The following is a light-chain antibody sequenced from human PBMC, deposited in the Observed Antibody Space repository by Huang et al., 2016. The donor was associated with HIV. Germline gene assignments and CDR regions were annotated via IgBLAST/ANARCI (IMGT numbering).Light chain of an antibody. J-gene: IGKJ1*01. V-gene: IGKV1-27*01. CDR2: AAS. Sequence: DIQMTQSPASLSASTGFRVTLTCRASQDIGNFVAWFQQKPGKVPRLLIYAASVLQSGVPSRFSGRGSGTDFTLTITNFQAEDVATYYCQRYDSAPRAFGQGTKVDLK. CDR1: QDIGNF. CDR3: QRYDSAPRA.